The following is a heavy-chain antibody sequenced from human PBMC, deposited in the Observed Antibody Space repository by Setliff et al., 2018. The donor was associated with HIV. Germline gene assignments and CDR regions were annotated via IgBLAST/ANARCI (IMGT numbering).Heavy chain of an antibody. CDR1: GFTFRTFA. V-gene: IGHV3-30*01. CDR3: AKDIFRLYRRPET. J-gene: IGHJ4*02. Sequence: GGSLRLSCVASGFTFRTFAMHWVRQAPGKGLEWVSVISYDGSRISYADSVKGRFTISRDNSENTLYLQMNSLRVEDSGTYYCAKDIFRLYRRPETWGLGTLVTVSS. CDR2: ISYDGSRI. D-gene: IGHD2-2*01.